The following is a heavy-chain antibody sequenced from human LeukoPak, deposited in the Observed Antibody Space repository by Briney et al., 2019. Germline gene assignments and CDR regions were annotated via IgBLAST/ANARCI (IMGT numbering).Heavy chain of an antibody. V-gene: IGHV1-2*02. Sequence: ASVKVSCKASGYTFTSYGISWVRQAPGQGLEWMGWINPNSGGTNYAQKFQGRVTMTRDTSISTAYMELSRLRSDDTAVYYCARDPTGDFWSGYYDYWGQGTLVTVSS. CDR2: INPNSGGT. CDR3: ARDPTGDFWSGYYDY. D-gene: IGHD3-3*01. CDR1: GYTFTSYG. J-gene: IGHJ4*02.